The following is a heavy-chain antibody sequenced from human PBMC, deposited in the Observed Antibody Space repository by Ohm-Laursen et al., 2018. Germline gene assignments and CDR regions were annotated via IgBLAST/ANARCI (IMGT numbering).Heavy chain of an antibody. CDR3: AREGQQGDYFDF. J-gene: IGHJ4*02. V-gene: IGHV3-9*01. D-gene: IGHD6-13*01. CDR1: GFTFDDHA. Sequence: RSLRLSCAASGFTFDDHAIHWVRQAPGKGVEWVSVISWNGAHIIYADSVKGRFTISRDNAKKSVFLQMNSLRAEDTAFYYCAREGQQGDYFDFWGQGTLVTVSS. CDR2: ISWNGAHI.